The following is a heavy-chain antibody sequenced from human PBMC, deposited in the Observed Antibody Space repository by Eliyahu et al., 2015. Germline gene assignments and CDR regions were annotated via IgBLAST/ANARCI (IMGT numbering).Heavy chain of an antibody. D-gene: IGHD3-22*01. V-gene: IGHV4-34*01. J-gene: IGHJ4*02. CDR2: INQSGSI. CDR3: AREKGRGYSLTLFDY. Sequence: QVQLQQWGAGLLKPSETLXLTCAVXGVSFXGYYWXWIRQPPGKGLEWIGEINQSGSINYNPSLKSRVTISVDXSKNXFSLKLSSVTAADTAVYYCAREKGRGYSLTLFDYWGQGTLVTVSS. CDR1: GVSFXGYY.